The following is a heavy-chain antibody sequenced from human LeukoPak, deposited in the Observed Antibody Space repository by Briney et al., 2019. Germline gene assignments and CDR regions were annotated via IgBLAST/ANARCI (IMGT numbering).Heavy chain of an antibody. CDR1: GDSMSSYY. Sequence: PSETLSLTCTVSGDSMSSYYWSWIRQPPGKGLEWIGFIHYSGSTNYKPSLKSRVTISVDTSKNQFSLKLRSVTAADTAVYYCASFMGGLEAFDIWGQGTMVTVSS. D-gene: IGHD3-3*01. V-gene: IGHV4-59*01. J-gene: IGHJ3*02. CDR2: IHYSGST. CDR3: ASFMGGLEAFDI.